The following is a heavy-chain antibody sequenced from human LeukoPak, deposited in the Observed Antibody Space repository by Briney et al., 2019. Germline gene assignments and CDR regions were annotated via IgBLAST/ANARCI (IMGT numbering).Heavy chain of an antibody. CDR3: ARTYNYAFDY. J-gene: IGHJ4*02. D-gene: IGHD5-18*01. CDR2: TYYRSKWYK. Sequence: SQTLSLTCAIPGDSVSSNSVGWHWIRQSPSRGLEWLGKTYYRSKWYKGSAVSVKSRITINPDTSKNHFSLQLNSVTPEDTAVYYCARTYNYAFDYWGQGTLVTVSS. V-gene: IGHV6-1*01. CDR1: GDSVSSNSVG.